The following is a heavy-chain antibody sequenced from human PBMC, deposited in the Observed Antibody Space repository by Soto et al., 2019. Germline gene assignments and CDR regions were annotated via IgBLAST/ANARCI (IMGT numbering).Heavy chain of an antibody. CDR2: ITINGNT. CDR3: ARETGENWTYEAH. J-gene: IGHJ1*01. V-gene: IGHV4-4*07. D-gene: IGHD1-7*01. Sequence: PSETMSITCRGSGDYISDFSWSWIRQPAGKGLEWIGRITINGNTQKNPSFKSRVTMSIDTSRNHFSLNLQSATAADTALYYCARETGENWTYEAHWGPGTLVTVSS. CDR1: GDYISDFS.